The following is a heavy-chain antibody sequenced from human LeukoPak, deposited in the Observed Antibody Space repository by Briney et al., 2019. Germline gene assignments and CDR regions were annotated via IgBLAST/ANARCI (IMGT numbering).Heavy chain of an antibody. D-gene: IGHD2-15*01. CDR3: ARVRIGFDY. Sequence: PSETLSLTCTVSGGSISSYYWSWIRQPPGKGLEWIGYIYYSGSTNYNPSLKSRVTISVDTSKNQFSLKLSSVTAAGTAVYYCARVRIGFDYWGQGTLVTVSS. V-gene: IGHV4-59*01. CDR2: IYYSGST. CDR1: GGSISSYY. J-gene: IGHJ4*02.